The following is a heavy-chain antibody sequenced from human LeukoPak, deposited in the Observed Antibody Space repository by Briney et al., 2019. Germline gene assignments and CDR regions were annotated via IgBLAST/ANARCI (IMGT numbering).Heavy chain of an antibody. V-gene: IGHV1-18*01. Sequence: GASVKVSCKASGYTFTSYAMHWVRQAPGQGLEWMGWISAYNGNTNYAQKLQGRVTMTTDTSTSTAYMELRSLRSDDTAVYYCARSLGDSSGYVHFDYWGQGTLVTVSS. CDR2: ISAYNGNT. CDR1: GYTFTSYA. CDR3: ARSLGDSSGYVHFDY. J-gene: IGHJ4*02. D-gene: IGHD3-22*01.